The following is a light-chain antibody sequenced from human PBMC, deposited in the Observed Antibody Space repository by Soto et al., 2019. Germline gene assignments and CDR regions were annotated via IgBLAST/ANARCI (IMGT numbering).Light chain of an antibody. CDR2: HAS. Sequence: DIQMTQSPSSLSASVGDRVTITCQASQDISNYLNWYQQKPGKAPKLLIYHASNLETGVPSRFSGSGSGTDFTFTISSLQPEDIATYCCQQYDNLPLTFGGGTKVDIK. J-gene: IGKJ4*01. CDR3: QQYDNLPLT. CDR1: QDISNY. V-gene: IGKV1-33*01.